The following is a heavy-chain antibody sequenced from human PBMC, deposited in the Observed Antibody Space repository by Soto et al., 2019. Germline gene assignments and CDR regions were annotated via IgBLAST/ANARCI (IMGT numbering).Heavy chain of an antibody. CDR3: ARGGSNRFGL. Sequence: EEQLMESGAGLVQPGGSLRVSCAASGLTFSGHWMTWVRQAPGKGLEWVASIKEDGSEKKYVDSAKGRFTISRDNAKKSLYLQMNSLRGDDTAVYYCARGGSNRFGLWGQGTLVTVSS. D-gene: IGHD6-13*01. V-gene: IGHV3-7*04. CDR1: GLTFSGHW. CDR2: IKEDGSEK. J-gene: IGHJ4*02.